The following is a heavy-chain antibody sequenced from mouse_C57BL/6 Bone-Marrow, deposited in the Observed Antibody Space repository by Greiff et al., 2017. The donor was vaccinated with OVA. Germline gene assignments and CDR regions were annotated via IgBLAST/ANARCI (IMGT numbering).Heavy chain of an antibody. CDR3: TRYDYYGSSPLDY. V-gene: IGHV1-15*01. D-gene: IGHD1-1*01. J-gene: IGHJ2*01. CDR2: IDPETGGT. Sequence: QVHVKQSGAELVRPGASVTLSCKASGYTFTDYEMHWVKQTPVHGLEWIGAIDPETGGTAYNQKFKGKAILTADKSSSTAYMELRSLTSEDSAVYYCTRYDYYGSSPLDYWGQGTTLTVSS. CDR1: GYTFTDYE.